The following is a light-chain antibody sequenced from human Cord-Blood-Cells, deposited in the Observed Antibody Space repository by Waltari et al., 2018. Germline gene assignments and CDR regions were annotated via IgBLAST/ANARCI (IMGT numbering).Light chain of an antibody. CDR3: QSYDSSNHPWV. J-gene: IGLJ3*02. CDR1: SGSIASNY. V-gene: IGLV6-57*01. Sequence: NFMLTQPHSVSASPGKTVTISCTRRSGSIASNYVQWYQQRPGSSPTTVIYEDNQRPSGVPDRFSGSIDSSSNSASLTISGLKTEDEADYYCQSYDSSNHPWVFGGGTKLTVL. CDR2: EDN.